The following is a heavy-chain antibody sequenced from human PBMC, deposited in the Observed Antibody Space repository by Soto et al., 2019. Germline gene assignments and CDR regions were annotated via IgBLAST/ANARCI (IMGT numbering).Heavy chain of an antibody. CDR2: IIPIFGTA. V-gene: IGHV1-69*13. CDR1: GGTFSSYA. D-gene: IGHD3-9*01. Sequence: SVKVSCKXSGGTFSSYAISWVRQAPGQGLEWMGGIIPIFGTANYAQKFQGRVTITADESTSTAYMELSSLRSEDTAVYYCATSPGTGTTGWFDPWGQGTLVTVSS. J-gene: IGHJ5*02. CDR3: ATSPGTGTTGWFDP.